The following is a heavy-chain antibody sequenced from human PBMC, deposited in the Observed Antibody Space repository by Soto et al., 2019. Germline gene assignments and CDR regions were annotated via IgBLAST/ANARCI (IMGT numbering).Heavy chain of an antibody. CDR1: GFTFNIAW. J-gene: IGHJ5*02. V-gene: IGHV3-15*07. CDR2: IKSKTDGGTT. D-gene: IGHD2-2*02. CDR3: TTDLLHPPFPISINWFDP. Sequence: GGSLRLSCAASGFTFNIAWMNWVRQAPGKGLEWVGRIKSKTDGGTTDYAAPVKGRFTISRDDSKNTLYLQMNSLKTEDTAVYYCTTDLLHPPFPISINWFDPWGQGTLVTVSS.